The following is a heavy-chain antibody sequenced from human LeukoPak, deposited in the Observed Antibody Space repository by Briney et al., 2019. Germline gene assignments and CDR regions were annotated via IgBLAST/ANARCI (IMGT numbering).Heavy chain of an antibody. CDR2: ISYDGSNK. Sequence: GRSPRLSCAASGFTFSSYGMHWVRQAPGKGLEWVAVISYDGSNKYYADSVKGRFTISRDNSKNTLYLQMNSLRAEDTAVYYCAAFGNADYWGQGTLVTVSS. CDR3: AAFGNADY. D-gene: IGHD4-23*01. J-gene: IGHJ4*02. V-gene: IGHV3-30*03. CDR1: GFTFSSYG.